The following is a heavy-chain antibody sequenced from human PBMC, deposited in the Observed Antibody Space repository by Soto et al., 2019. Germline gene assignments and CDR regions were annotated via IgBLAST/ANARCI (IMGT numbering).Heavy chain of an antibody. Sequence: GGSLRLSCAASGFTFSSYAMNWVRQAPGKGLEWVSALSYSGSSTYYADSVKGRFTISRDNSKNTLYLQMNSLRAEDTAVYYCAAVPRSPYYYDSSVGYWGQGTLVTVSS. CDR1: GFTFSSYA. J-gene: IGHJ4*02. V-gene: IGHV3-23*01. D-gene: IGHD3-22*01. CDR3: AAVPRSPYYYDSSVGY. CDR2: LSYSGSST.